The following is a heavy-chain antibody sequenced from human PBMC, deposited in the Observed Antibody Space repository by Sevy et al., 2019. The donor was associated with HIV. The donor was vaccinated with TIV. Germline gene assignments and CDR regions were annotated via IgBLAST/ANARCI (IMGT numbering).Heavy chain of an antibody. J-gene: IGHJ3*02. D-gene: IGHD2-15*01. Sequence: GESLKISCAASGFTFSDYYMTWIRQAPGKGLEWVSYISTSGRTIYYADSVKGRFTISRDNAKNSLYLQMNSLRAEDTAVYYCAREKGGGGAFDMWGQGTMVTVSS. CDR3: AREKGGGGAFDM. CDR2: ISTSGRTI. V-gene: IGHV3-11*01. CDR1: GFTFSDYY.